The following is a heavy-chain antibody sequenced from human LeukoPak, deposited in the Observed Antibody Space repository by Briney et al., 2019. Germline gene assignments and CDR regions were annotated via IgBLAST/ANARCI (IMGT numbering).Heavy chain of an antibody. Sequence: GGSLRLSCAASGFTFSSYSMNWVRQAPGKGLEWVAVISYDGSNKYYADSVKGRFTISRDNSKNTLYLQMNSLRAEDTAVYYCATYYDFWSGYFSSFDYWGQGTLVTVSS. V-gene: IGHV3-30*03. CDR3: ATYYDFWSGYFSSFDY. J-gene: IGHJ4*02. CDR2: ISYDGSNK. D-gene: IGHD3-3*01. CDR1: GFTFSSYS.